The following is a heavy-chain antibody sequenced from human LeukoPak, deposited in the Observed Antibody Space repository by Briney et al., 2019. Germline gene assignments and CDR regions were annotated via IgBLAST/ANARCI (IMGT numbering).Heavy chain of an antibody. CDR3: ARVGALSSSWLLY. J-gene: IGHJ4*02. D-gene: IGHD6-13*01. V-gene: IGHV3-48*03. Sequence: GGSLRLSCAASGFTFSSYEVNWVRQAPGKGLEWVSYISSSGSTIYYADSVKGRFTISRDNAKNSLYLQMNSLRDEDTAAYYCARVGALSSSWLLYWGQGTLVTVSS. CDR1: GFTFSSYE. CDR2: ISSSGSTI.